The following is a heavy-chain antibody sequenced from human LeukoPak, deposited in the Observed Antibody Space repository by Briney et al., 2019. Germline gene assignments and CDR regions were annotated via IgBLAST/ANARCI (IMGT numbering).Heavy chain of an antibody. CDR3: ARDGTVTAGPFDP. D-gene: IGHD4-11*01. V-gene: IGHV3-48*03. CDR2: ISSSGSSI. J-gene: IGHJ5*02. Sequence: GGSLRLSCAASGFTFSAYEMNWVRQAPGKGLEWVSHISSSGSSIDCGDSVKGRFTISRDNAKNSLYLQMNSLRAEDTAVYYCARDGTVTAGPFDPWGRGTLVTVSS. CDR1: GFTFSAYE.